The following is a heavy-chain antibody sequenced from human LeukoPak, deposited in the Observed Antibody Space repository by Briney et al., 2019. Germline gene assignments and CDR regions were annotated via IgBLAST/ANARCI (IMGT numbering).Heavy chain of an antibody. D-gene: IGHD1-7*01. V-gene: IGHV4-38-2*02. J-gene: IGHJ4*02. CDR3: ARGGTTPFDY. CDR1: GYSFSSGYY. CDR2: IYHSGST. Sequence: SETLSPTCTVSGYSFSSGYYWGWIRQPPGKGLEWIGSIYHSGSTNYNPSLKSRVTISVDTSKNQFSLKLSSVTAADTAVYYCARGGTTPFDYWGQGTLVTVSS.